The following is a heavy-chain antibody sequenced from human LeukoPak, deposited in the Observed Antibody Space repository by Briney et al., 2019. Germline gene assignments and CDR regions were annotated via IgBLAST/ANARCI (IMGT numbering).Heavy chain of an antibody. V-gene: IGHV4-38-2*02. CDR1: GYSISSGYY. Sequence: SETPSLTCTVSGYSISSGYYWGWIRQPPGKGLEWIGSIYHSGSTYYNPSLKSRVTISVDTSKNQFSLKLSSVTAADTAVYYCAREGLRFLEWSIDYWGQGTLVTVSS. CDR2: IYHSGST. D-gene: IGHD3-3*01. CDR3: AREGLRFLEWSIDY. J-gene: IGHJ4*02.